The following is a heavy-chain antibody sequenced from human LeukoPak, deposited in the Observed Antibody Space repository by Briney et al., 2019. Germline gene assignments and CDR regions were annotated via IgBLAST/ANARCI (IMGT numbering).Heavy chain of an antibody. Sequence: PSETLSLTCTVSGGSISSGGYYWSWIRQPPGKGLEWIGYIYHSGSTYYNPSLKSRVTISVDRSKNQFSLKLSSVTAADTAVYYCARVHANWFDPWGQGTLVTVSS. J-gene: IGHJ5*02. CDR1: GGSISSGGYY. CDR3: ARVHANWFDP. CDR2: IYHSGST. V-gene: IGHV4-30-2*01.